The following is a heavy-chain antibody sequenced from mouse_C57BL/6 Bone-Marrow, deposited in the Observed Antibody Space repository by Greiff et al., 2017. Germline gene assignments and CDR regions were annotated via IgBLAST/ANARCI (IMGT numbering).Heavy chain of an antibody. J-gene: IGHJ4*01. CDR2: ISSGGSYT. Sequence: DVMLVEPGGDLVKPGGSLKLSCAASGFTFSSYGMSWVRQTPDRRLEWVATISSGGSYTYYPDSVKGRFTISIDNAQNTLYMQMSSLKSEDTAMYSFDRRWKAMDYWGQGTSVTVSS. V-gene: IGHV5-6*02. CDR3: DRRWKAMDY. CDR1: GFTFSSYG.